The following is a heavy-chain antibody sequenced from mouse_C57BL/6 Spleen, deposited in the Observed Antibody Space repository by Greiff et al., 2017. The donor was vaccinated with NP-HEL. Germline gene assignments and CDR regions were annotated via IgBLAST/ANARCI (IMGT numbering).Heavy chain of an antibody. Sequence: VQLKESGPGLVKPSQSLSLTCTVTGYSITSGYGWNWIRQFPGNKLEWMGYISYSGSTNYNPSLKSRIPITRDTSNNQFFLQLKSVTTEDTATYYCARTARIKYWGQGTTLTVSS. CDR3: ARTARIKY. V-gene: IGHV3-2*02. CDR2: ISYSGST. D-gene: IGHD1-2*01. J-gene: IGHJ2*01. CDR1: GYSITSGYG.